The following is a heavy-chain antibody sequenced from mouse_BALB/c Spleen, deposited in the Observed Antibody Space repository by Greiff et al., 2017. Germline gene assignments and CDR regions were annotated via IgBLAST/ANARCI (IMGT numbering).Heavy chain of an antibody. V-gene: IGHV5-17*02. J-gene: IGHJ2*01. CDR3: ARDYGSSGY. D-gene: IGHD1-1*01. CDR1: GFTFSSFG. CDR2: ISSGSSTI. Sequence: EVKLMESGGGLVQPGGSRKLSCAASGFTFSSFGMHWVRQAPEKGLEWVAYISSGSSTIYYADTVKGRFTISRDNPKNTLFLQMTSLRSEDTAMSYCARDYGSSGYWGQGTTLTVSS.